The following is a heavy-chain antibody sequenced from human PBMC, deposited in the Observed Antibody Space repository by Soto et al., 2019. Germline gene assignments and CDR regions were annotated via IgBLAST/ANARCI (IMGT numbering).Heavy chain of an antibody. J-gene: IGHJ6*02. CDR1: GYSFTNYY. CDR2: IDPSDSYT. D-gene: IGHD3-10*01. Sequence: GESLKISCKGSGYSFTNYYITWVRQMPGKGLQWMGRIDPSDSYTHYNPSFQGHVTISVDKSMSTAYLQWSSLKASDTAMYYCAGGGVRGVITRTRDYYGMDVWGQGTTVTVSS. CDR3: AGGGVRGVITRTRDYYGMDV. V-gene: IGHV5-10-1*01.